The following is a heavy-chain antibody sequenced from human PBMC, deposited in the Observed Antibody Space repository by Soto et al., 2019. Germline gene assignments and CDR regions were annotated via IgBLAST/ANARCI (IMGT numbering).Heavy chain of an antibody. D-gene: IGHD6-19*01. CDR1: GSSISSSDYY. V-gene: IGHV4-31*03. Sequence: QVQLQESGPGLVKPSQTLSLTCTVSGSSISSSDYYWSWIRQHPGKGLEWIGYIYYSGSAYYNPSLKRRVTISVDTSKNQFPLKVTSVTAADTAVYYCAREVSPNSRGWYTVLVRWFDPGGQGTLVTVSS. CDR3: AREVSPNSRGWYTVLVRWFDP. CDR2: IYYSGSA. J-gene: IGHJ5*02.